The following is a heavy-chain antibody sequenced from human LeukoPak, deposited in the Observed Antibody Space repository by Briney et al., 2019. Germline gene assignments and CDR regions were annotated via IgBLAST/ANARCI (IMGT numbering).Heavy chain of an antibody. CDR3: ARALTFGEAVAGSFFDY. CDR1: GFTFSSYA. V-gene: IGHV3-30*04. Sequence: PGRSLRLSCAASGFTFSSYAMHWVRQAPGKGLEWVAVISYDGSNKYYADSVKGRFTISRDNSKNTLYLQMNSLRAEDTAVYYCARALTFGEAVAGSFFDYWGQGTLVTVSS. J-gene: IGHJ4*02. D-gene: IGHD6-19*01. CDR2: ISYDGSNK.